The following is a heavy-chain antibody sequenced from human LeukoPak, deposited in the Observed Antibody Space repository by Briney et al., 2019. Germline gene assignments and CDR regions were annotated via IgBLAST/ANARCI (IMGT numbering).Heavy chain of an antibody. CDR3: AKAFCSGDGCDYLDF. V-gene: IGHV3-23*01. J-gene: IGHJ4*02. D-gene: IGHD2-15*01. CDR1: GFTFSRSA. Sequence: PGGSLRLSCLASGFTFSRSAMTWVRQAPGKGLEWVSIISDDSSYTSYADSVRGRFSISRDNSKSTLYLHMNTLTAEDTALYYCAKAFCSGDGCDYLDFWGQGTRVTVSS. CDR2: ISDDSSYT.